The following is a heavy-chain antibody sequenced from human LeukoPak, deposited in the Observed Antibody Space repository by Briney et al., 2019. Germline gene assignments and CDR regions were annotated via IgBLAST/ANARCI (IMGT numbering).Heavy chain of an antibody. V-gene: IGHV3-48*02. D-gene: IGHD2-2*01. Sequence: QPGGSLRLSCAASGFTFSSYSMNWVRQAPGKGLEWVSYISSGSSTIYYADSVKGRFTISRDNAKDSLCLQMNSLRDEDTAVYYCAKDRSVVVPAALDYWGQGTLVTVSS. CDR3: AKDRSVVVPAALDY. CDR1: GFTFSSYS. J-gene: IGHJ4*02. CDR2: ISSGSSTI.